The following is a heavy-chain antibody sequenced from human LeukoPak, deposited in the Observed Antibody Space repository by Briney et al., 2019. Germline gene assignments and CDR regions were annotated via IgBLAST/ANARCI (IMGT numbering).Heavy chain of an antibody. CDR3: ASAGGSSGWYAGYYYFDY. J-gene: IGHJ4*02. CDR1: GGSISSSSYY. Sequence: PSETLSLTCTVSGGSISSSSYYWGWIRQPPGKGLEWIGSIYYSGSTYYNPSLKSRVTISVDTSKNQFSLKLSSVTAADTAVYYCASAGGSSGWYAGYYYFDYWGQGTLVTVSS. V-gene: IGHV4-39*01. CDR2: IYYSGST. D-gene: IGHD6-19*01.